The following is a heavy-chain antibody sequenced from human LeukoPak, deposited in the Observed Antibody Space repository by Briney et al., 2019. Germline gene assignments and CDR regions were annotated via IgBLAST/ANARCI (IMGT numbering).Heavy chain of an antibody. J-gene: IGHJ6*02. V-gene: IGHV4-34*01. CDR2: INHSGST. Sequence: PSETLSLTCAVYGGSFSGYYWSWIRQPPGEGLEWIGEINHSGSTNYNPSLKSRVTISVDTSKNQFSLKLSSVTAADTAVYYCASARGYSGYDTSRYYYYGMDVWGQGTTVTVPS. CDR1: GGSFSGYY. D-gene: IGHD5-12*01. CDR3: ASARGYSGYDTSRYYYYGMDV.